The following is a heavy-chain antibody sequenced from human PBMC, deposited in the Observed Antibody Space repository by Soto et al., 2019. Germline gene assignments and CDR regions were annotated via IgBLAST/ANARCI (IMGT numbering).Heavy chain of an antibody. V-gene: IGHV4-59*01. CDR2: IYYSGST. CDR1: GGSISSFY. J-gene: IGHJ6*02. Sequence: SETLSLTCTVSGGSISSFYWSWIRQPPGKGLEWIGYIYYSGSTNYNPSLKSRVTISVDTSKNQFSLKLSSVTAADTAVYYCARSKGDGMDVWGQGTTVTVSS. D-gene: IGHD3-16*01. CDR3: ARSKGDGMDV.